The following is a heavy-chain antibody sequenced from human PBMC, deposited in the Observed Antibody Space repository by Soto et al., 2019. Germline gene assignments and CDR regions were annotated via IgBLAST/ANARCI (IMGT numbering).Heavy chain of an antibody. CDR2: ISGSGGST. Sequence: PGGSLRLSCAASGFTFSSYAMSWVRQAPGKGLEWVSAISGSGGSTYYADSVKGRFTISRDNSKNTLYLQMNSLRAEDTAVYYCAKLVWYNWNQGDAFDIWGQGTMVTVSS. J-gene: IGHJ3*02. D-gene: IGHD1-20*01. V-gene: IGHV3-23*01. CDR1: GFTFSSYA. CDR3: AKLVWYNWNQGDAFDI.